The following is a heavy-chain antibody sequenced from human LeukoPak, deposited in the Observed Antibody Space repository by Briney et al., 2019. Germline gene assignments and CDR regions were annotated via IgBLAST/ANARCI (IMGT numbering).Heavy chain of an antibody. V-gene: IGHV3-7*01. CDR3: ARGLVDTAMARYYYYYGMDV. CDR2: IKQDGSEK. Sequence: GGSLRLSCAASGFTFSSYGMHWVRQAPGKGLEWVANIKQDGSEKYYVDSVKGRFTISRDNAKNSLYLQMNSLRAEDTAVYYCARGLVDTAMARYYYYYGMDVWGQGTTVTVSS. J-gene: IGHJ6*02. D-gene: IGHD5-18*01. CDR1: GFTFSSYG.